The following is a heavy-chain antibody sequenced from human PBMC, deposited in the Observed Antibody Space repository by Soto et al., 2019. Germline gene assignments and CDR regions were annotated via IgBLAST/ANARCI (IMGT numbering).Heavy chain of an antibody. D-gene: IGHD3-10*01. CDR2: IYYSGST. Sequence: SETLSLTCTVSGGSISSYYWSWIRQPPGRGLEWIGYIYYSGSTNYNPSLKSRVTISVDTSKNQFSLKLSSVTAADTAVYYCAKPVRGDWYFDLWGRGTLVTVSS. CDR1: GGSISSYY. J-gene: IGHJ2*01. CDR3: AKPVRGDWYFDL. V-gene: IGHV4-59*08.